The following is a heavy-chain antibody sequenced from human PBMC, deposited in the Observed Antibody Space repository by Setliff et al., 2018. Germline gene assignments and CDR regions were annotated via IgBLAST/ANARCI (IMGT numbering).Heavy chain of an antibody. D-gene: IGHD4-17*01. Sequence: SETLSLTCAVYGGSFSGYYWSWIRQPPGKRLEWSGEIIHTGSTNYNPSLKSRVTISMDTSKNQFSLRVSSVTAADTAVYYCARSGDYALKDWGQGTLVTVSS. V-gene: IGHV4-34*12. CDR3: ARSGDYALKD. CDR1: GGSFSGYY. CDR2: IIHTGST. J-gene: IGHJ4*02.